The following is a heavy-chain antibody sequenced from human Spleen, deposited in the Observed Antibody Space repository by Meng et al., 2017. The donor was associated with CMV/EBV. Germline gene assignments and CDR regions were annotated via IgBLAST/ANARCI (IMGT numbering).Heavy chain of an antibody. Sequence: SETLSLTCAVSGGSISSSNWWSWVRQPPGKGLEWIGEIYHSGSTNYNPSLKSRVTISVDTSKNQFSLELNSVTAADTAVYYCARDGRRGWDFDFWGQGTLVTVSS. D-gene: IGHD1-26*01. CDR2: IYHSGST. V-gene: IGHV4-4*02. J-gene: IGHJ4*02. CDR1: GGSISSSNW. CDR3: ARDGRRGWDFDF.